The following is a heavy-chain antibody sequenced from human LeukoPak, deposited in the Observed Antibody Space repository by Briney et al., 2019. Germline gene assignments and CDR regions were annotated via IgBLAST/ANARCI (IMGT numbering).Heavy chain of an antibody. Sequence: PSETLSLTCTVSGGSISSYYWSWIRQPPGKGLEWIGYIYYSGGTNYNPSLKSRVTTSVDTSKNQFSLKLSSVTAADTAVYYCARTTEGGYSYGYFYYYYMDVWGKGTTVTISS. CDR2: IYYSGGT. J-gene: IGHJ6*03. CDR1: GGSISSYY. D-gene: IGHD5-18*01. CDR3: ARTTEGGYSYGYFYYYYMDV. V-gene: IGHV4-59*01.